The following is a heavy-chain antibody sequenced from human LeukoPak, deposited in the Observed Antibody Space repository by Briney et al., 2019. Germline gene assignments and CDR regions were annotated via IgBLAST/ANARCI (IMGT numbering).Heavy chain of an antibody. CDR3: GRRWDLSTSGFFAY. D-gene: IGHD6-13*01. V-gene: IGHV5-51*01. J-gene: IGHJ4*02. CDR2: IYPGDSDT. CDR1: GYSFTSYW. Sequence: GESLKIPCKGSGYSFTSYWIGWVRQMPGKGLEWMGIIYPGDSDTRYSPSFQGQVTISADKSISTAYLQWSSLKASDTAMYYCGRRWDLSTSGFFAYWGQETLVTVPS.